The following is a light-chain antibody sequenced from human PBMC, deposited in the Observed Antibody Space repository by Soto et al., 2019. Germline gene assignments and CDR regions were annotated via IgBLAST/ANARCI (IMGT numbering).Light chain of an antibody. V-gene: IGKV1-39*01. J-gene: IGKJ5*01. CDR3: QQSYTTPPIT. CDR1: HSISTW. CDR2: AAS. Sequence: EIQMTQSPATLSVSVGDRVNLSCRPIHSISTWLACYQPKPGKAPRLLIYAASSWQSGVPARFSCSGSGTDFTLTTSSLQPEDCRSYNCQQSYTTPPITFRQGTQVEIK.